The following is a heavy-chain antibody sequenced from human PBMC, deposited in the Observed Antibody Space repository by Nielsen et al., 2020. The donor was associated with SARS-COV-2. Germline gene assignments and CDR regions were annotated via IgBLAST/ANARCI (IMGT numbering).Heavy chain of an antibody. CDR1: GGSFSGYY. V-gene: IGHV4-59*08. CDR2: IYYSGST. Sequence: SETLSLTCAVYGGSFSGYYWSWIRQPPGKGLEWIGYIYYSGSTNYNPSLKSRVTISVDTSKNQFSLKLSSVTAADTAVYYCARLGHYDSSGYYYDGYWGQGTLVTVSS. D-gene: IGHD3-22*01. J-gene: IGHJ4*02. CDR3: ARLGHYDSSGYYYDGY.